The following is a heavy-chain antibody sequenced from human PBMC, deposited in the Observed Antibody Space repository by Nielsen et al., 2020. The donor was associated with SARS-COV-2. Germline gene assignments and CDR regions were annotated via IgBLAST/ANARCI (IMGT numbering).Heavy chain of an antibody. Sequence: WIRQPPGKGLEWIGSIYHSGSTYYNPSLKSRVTISVDTSKNQFSLKLSSVTAADTAVYYCARVERVTMTVVVMQGYFQHWGQGTLVTVSS. J-gene: IGHJ1*01. V-gene: IGHV4-38-2*02. CDR3: ARVERVTMTVVVMQGYFQH. D-gene: IGHD3-22*01. CDR2: IYHSGST.